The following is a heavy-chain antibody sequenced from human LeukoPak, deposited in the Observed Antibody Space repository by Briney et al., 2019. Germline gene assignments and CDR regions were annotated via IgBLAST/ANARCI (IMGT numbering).Heavy chain of an antibody. CDR2: TNHSGSN. J-gene: IGHJ4*02. CDR3: ARGYDSSGYYWN. D-gene: IGHD3-22*01. CDR1: GGSFSGYY. V-gene: IGHV4-34*01. Sequence: SETRSLTCAVYGGSFSGYYWSWIRQPPGKGLEWIGETNHSGSNNYNPSLKSRVTISVDTSKNQFSLKLSSVTAADTAVYYCARGYDSSGYYWNWGQGTLVTVSS.